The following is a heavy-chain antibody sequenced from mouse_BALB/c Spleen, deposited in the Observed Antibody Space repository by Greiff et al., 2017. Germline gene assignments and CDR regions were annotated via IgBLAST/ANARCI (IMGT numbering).Heavy chain of an antibody. CDR2: ISYSGST. V-gene: IGHV3-2*02. CDR1: GYSITSDYA. J-gene: IGHJ4*01. Sequence: EVKLLESGPGLVKPSQSLSLTCTVTGYSITSDYAWNWIRQFPGNKLEWMGYISYSGSTSYNPSLKSRISITRDTSKNQFFLQLNSVTTEDTATYYCARKRRSFYAMDYWGQGTSVTVSS. CDR3: ARKRRSFYAMDY.